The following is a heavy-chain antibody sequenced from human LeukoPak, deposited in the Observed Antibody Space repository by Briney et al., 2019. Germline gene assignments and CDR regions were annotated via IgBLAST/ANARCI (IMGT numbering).Heavy chain of an antibody. CDR2: INHSGST. Sequence: PGGSLRLSCAASGFPFSSLWVSWIRQPPGKGLEWIGEINHSGSTNYNPSLKSRVTISVDTSKNQFSLKLSSVTAADTAVYYCARDFAFDIWGQGTMVTVSS. CDR3: ARDFAFDI. V-gene: IGHV4-34*01. D-gene: IGHD3/OR15-3a*01. CDR1: GFPFSSLW. J-gene: IGHJ3*02.